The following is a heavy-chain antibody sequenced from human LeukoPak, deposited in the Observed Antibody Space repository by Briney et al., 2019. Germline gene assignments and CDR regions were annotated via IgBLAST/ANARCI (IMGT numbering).Heavy chain of an antibody. V-gene: IGHV3-23*01. J-gene: IGHJ4*02. Sequence: GGSLRLSCAASGFTFSSYAISWVRQAPGKGLEWVSAISGSGGSTYYADSVKGRFTISRDNSKNTLYLQMNRLRAEDTAVYYCAKDPGLFSSGWYTTSGYFDYWGQGTLVTVSS. D-gene: IGHD6-19*01. CDR3: AKDPGLFSSGWYTTSGYFDY. CDR1: GFTFSSYA. CDR2: ISGSGGST.